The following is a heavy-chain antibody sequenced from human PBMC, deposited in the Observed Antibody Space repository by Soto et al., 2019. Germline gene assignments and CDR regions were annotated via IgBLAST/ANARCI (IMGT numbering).Heavy chain of an antibody. D-gene: IGHD5-18*01. V-gene: IGHV1-46*01. CDR3: ARGGRIVDTGIGYYYYHAMDV. CDR2: FNPTGDTA. Sequence: GASVKVSCKASGYTFASYYIHWVRQAPGQGLEWMGIFNPTGDTASYAQKLQGRVIMTRDTSTGTAYMELGSLRSEDTAVYYCARGGRIVDTGIGYYYYHAMDVWGQGTTVTVSS. CDR1: GYTFASYY. J-gene: IGHJ6*02.